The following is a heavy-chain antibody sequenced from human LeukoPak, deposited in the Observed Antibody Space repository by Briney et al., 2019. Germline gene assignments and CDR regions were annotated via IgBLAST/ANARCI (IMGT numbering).Heavy chain of an antibody. J-gene: IGHJ3*02. CDR2: IYSIGNT. Sequence: GGSLRLSCAASEFTVSSNYMSWVRQAPGKGLEWVSGIYSIGNTYYADAVKGRFTISRDNSKNTLYLQMSSLRAEDTAVYYCARSHSGSYSNAFDIWGQGTMVTVSS. D-gene: IGHD1-26*01. CDR3: ARSHSGSYSNAFDI. CDR1: EFTVSSNY. V-gene: IGHV3-53*01.